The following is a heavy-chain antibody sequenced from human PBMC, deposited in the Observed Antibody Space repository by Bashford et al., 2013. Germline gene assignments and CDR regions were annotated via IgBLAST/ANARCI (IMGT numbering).Heavy chain of an antibody. CDR2: IDSTGIT. D-gene: IGHD3-10*01. V-gene: IGHV4-59*05. CDR1: GGSITNSY. Sequence: SETPWSLTCTVSGGSITNSYWSWIRQPPGKGLEWIGSIDSTGITNYKPPLKSRVTVSLDTSQEPSSSLRLTSVTAADTAVYYCARRIGARINDAFDIWAQGTMVT. CDR3: ARRIGARINDAFDI. J-gene: IGHJ3*02.